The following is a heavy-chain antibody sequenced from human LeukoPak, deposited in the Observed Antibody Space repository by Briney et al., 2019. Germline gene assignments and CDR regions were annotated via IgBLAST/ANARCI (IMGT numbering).Heavy chain of an antibody. CDR3: ARRATSGSPYYLDY. D-gene: IGHD3-10*01. J-gene: IGHJ4*02. Sequence: SETLSLTCTVSGGSFSNVWSWIRQPPGKGLEWIGYIYHNGKTNYNPSLKSRLTISLDTSKTQFSLNLNSMTAADTAIYYCARRATSGSPYYLDYWGQGTLVTVSS. CDR1: GGSFSNV. V-gene: IGHV4-59*01. CDR2: IYHNGKT.